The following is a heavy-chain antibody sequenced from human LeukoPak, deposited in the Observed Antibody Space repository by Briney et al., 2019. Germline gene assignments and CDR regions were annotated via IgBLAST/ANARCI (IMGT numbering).Heavy chain of an antibody. V-gene: IGHV3-30-3*01. Sequence: GRSLRLSCAASGFTFSSYAMHWVRQAPGKGLEWVAVISYDGSNKYYADSVKGRFTISRDNSKNTLYLQMNSLRAEDTAVYYCAREDYMDVWGKGTTVTDSS. CDR1: GFTFSSYA. CDR3: AREDYMDV. CDR2: ISYDGSNK. J-gene: IGHJ6*03.